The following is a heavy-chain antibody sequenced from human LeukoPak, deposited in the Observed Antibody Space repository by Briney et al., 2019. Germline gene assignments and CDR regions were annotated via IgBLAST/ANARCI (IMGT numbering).Heavy chain of an antibody. CDR3: ARDQYNWNDVYFDL. CDR2: ISKTGSTI. D-gene: IGHD1-1*01. CDR1: GFTFSSYA. V-gene: IGHV3-48*01. Sequence: GGSLRLSCAASGFTFSSYAMNWVRQAPGKGLEWVSYISKTGSTIYYGNSVKGRFTISRDNARNSLYLQMDSLRAEDTALYYCARDQYNWNDVYFDLWGQGALVTVSS. J-gene: IGHJ4*02.